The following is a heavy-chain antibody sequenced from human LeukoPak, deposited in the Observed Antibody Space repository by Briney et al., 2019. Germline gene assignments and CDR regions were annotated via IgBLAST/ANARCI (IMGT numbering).Heavy chain of an antibody. J-gene: IGHJ4*02. CDR3: ARGGLWWQGDFDY. V-gene: IGHV3-48*01. D-gene: IGHD4/OR15-4a*01. Sequence: GGSLRLSCAASGFTFSSYSMNWVRQAPGKGLEWVSYISSSSSTIYYADSVKGRFTISRDNAKNSLYLQMNSLRAEDTAVYYCARGGLWWQGDFDYWGQGTLVTVSS. CDR1: GFTFSSYS. CDR2: ISSSSSTI.